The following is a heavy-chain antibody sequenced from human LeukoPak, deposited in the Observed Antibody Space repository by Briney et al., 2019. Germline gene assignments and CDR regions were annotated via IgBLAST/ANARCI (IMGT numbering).Heavy chain of an antibody. V-gene: IGHV3-23*01. J-gene: IGHJ1*01. Sequence: GGSLRLSCAASRFTFSSYWMHWVRHAPGQGLVCVPVISGSGGSTYYADSVKGRFTISRDNSKNTLFLQMNSLRAEDTAVYYCAKDPSVGGTAEYFQHGGQGTLVTVSS. CDR2: ISGSGGST. D-gene: IGHD1-26*01. CDR3: AKDPSVGGTAEYFQH. CDR1: RFTFSSYW.